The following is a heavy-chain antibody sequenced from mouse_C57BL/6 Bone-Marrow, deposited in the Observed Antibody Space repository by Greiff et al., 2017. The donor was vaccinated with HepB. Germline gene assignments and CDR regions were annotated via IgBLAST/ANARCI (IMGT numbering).Heavy chain of an antibody. V-gene: IGHV1-5*01. D-gene: IGHD3-2*02. J-gene: IGHJ4*01. CDR2: IYPGNSDT. Sequence: EVKVVESGTVLARPGASVKMSCKTSGYTFTSYWMHWVKQRPGQGLEWIGAIYPGNSDTSYNQKFKGKAKLTAVTSASTAYMELSSLTNEDSAVYYCTRWGQLRRRYAMDYWGQGTSVTVSS. CDR3: TRWGQLRRRYAMDY. CDR1: GYTFTSYW.